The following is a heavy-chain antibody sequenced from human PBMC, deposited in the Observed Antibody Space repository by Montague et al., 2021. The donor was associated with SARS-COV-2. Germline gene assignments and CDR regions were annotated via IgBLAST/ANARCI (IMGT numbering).Heavy chain of an antibody. J-gene: IGHJ5*02. V-gene: IGHV4-59*13. D-gene: IGHD1-1*01. CDR1: GGSMRSYY. Sequence: SETLSLTCSVSGGSMRSYYWTWIRQPPGKGLEWLGYIYYSGGINYDPSLKSRVTMSVDTSKNQFSLKLTSVTAADTAVYYCARVEWVRRGVNCFDPWGQGTLVTVSS. CDR2: IYYSGGI. CDR3: ARVEWVRRGVNCFDP.